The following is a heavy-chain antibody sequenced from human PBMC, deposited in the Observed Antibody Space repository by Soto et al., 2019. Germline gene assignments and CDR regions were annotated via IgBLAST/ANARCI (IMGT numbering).Heavy chain of an antibody. CDR2: ISGNGDRT. Sequence: EVQLLESGGGVVQPGGSLRLSCTASGFTFSNYAMTWVRQAPGKGLQWVSLISGNGDRTYYADFVKGRFTISRDNSMKTLLLQMNNLRAEDTAVYYCVKSYISSWYFDYWGQGNLVTVSS. V-gene: IGHV3-23*01. CDR3: VKSYISSWYFDY. CDR1: GFTFSNYA. D-gene: IGHD6-13*01. J-gene: IGHJ4*02.